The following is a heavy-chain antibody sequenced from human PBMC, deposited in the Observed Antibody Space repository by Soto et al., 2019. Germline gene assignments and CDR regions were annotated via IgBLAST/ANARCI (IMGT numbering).Heavy chain of an antibody. V-gene: IGHV3-48*02. J-gene: IGHJ4*02. Sequence: GGSLRLSCAASGFTFSSYSMNWVRRAPGKGLEWISYISRSASTIHYADSVKGRFTISRDNAKSSFYLEMNSLRDEDTAVYYCAMSVAVYGFFDSWGQGTLVTVSS. CDR1: GFTFSSYS. CDR2: ISRSASTI. D-gene: IGHD6-19*01. CDR3: AMSVAVYGFFDS.